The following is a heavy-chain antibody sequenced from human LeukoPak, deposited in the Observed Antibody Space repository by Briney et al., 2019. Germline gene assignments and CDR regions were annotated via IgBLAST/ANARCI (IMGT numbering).Heavy chain of an antibody. V-gene: IGHV4-61*02. CDR1: GGSISSGSYY. CDR2: IYTSGST. J-gene: IGHJ4*02. Sequence: SETLSLTCTVSGGSISSGSYYWSWIRQPAGKGLEWIGRIYTSGSTNYNPSLKSRVTISVDTSKNQFSLKLSSVTAADTAVYYCATAVVTPTYYFDYWGQGTLVTVSS. D-gene: IGHD4-23*01. CDR3: ATAVVTPTYYFDY.